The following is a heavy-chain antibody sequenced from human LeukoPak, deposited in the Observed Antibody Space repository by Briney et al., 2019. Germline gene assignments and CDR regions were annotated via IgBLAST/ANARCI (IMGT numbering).Heavy chain of an antibody. CDR1: GGSISSSSYY. CDR2: IYYSGST. V-gene: IGHV4-39*07. Sequence: SETLSLTCTVSGGSISSSSYYWGWIRQPPGKGLEWIGSIYYSGSTYYNPSLKSRVTISVDKSKNQFSLKLSSVTAADTAVYYCARVLKYSSSYYFDYWGQGTLVTASS. CDR3: ARVLKYSSSYYFDY. J-gene: IGHJ4*02. D-gene: IGHD6-6*01.